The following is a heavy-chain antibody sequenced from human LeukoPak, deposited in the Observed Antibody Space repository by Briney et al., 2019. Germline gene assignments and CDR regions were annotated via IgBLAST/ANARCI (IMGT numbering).Heavy chain of an antibody. CDR3: ARGVEPLAANTLAY. Sequence: GGSLRLACAASGLTVITNDMTWVRQPPGKGLEWVAVLYSDGNTKYADSVQGRFTISRDNSKNTLYLEMNSLSPDDTAVYYCARGVEPLAANTLAYWGQGTLVTVSS. V-gene: IGHV3-53*01. CDR2: LYSDGNT. CDR1: GLTVITND. J-gene: IGHJ4*02. D-gene: IGHD1-14*01.